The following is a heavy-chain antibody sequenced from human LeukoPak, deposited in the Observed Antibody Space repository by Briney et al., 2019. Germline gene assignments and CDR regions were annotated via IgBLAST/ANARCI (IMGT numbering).Heavy chain of an antibody. J-gene: IGHJ4*02. D-gene: IGHD1-26*01. CDR1: GFTFSSYT. Sequence: GGSLRLSCAASGFTFSSYTMSWVRQAPGKGLEWVSTITTSDGNTYYADSVKGRFTVSRDNSKNTLFLQMNSLRAEDTAVYYCARVVGGSYYSANCFDYWGQGTLVTVSS. CDR2: ITTSDGNT. V-gene: IGHV3-23*01. CDR3: ARVVGGSYYSANCFDY.